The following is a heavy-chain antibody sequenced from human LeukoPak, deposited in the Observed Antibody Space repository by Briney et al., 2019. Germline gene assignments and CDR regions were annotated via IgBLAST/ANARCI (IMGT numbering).Heavy chain of an antibody. D-gene: IGHD2-2*02. CDR2: IRYDGSNK. Sequence: GGSLRLSCAASGFTFSSYGMHWVRQAPGKGLEWVAFIRYDGSNKYYADSVKGRFTISRDNYKNTLYLQMNSLRAEDTALYYCAKEGRDIVVVPAAILYYYYYYMDVWGKGTTVTVSS. CDR3: AKEGRDIVVVPAAILYYYYYYMDV. J-gene: IGHJ6*03. V-gene: IGHV3-30*02. CDR1: GFTFSSYG.